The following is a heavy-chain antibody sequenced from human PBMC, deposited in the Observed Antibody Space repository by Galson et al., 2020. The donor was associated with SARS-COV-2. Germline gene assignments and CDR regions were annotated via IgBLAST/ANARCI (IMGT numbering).Heavy chain of an antibody. V-gene: IGHV3-30-3*01. CDR2: ISYDGSNK. Sequence: GGSLRLSCAASGFTFSSYAMHWVRQAPGKGLAWVAVISYDGSNKYYADSVKGRFTISRDNSKNTLYLQMNSLRAEDTAVYYCARDSFDEYCSSTSCYWGWFDYWGQGTLVTVSS. D-gene: IGHD2-2*01. CDR3: ARDSFDEYCSSTSCYWGWFDY. CDR1: GFTFSSYA. J-gene: IGHJ4*02.